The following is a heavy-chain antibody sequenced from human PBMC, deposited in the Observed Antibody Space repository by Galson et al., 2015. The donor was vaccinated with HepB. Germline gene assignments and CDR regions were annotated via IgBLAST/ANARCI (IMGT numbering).Heavy chain of an antibody. Sequence: QSGAEVKKPGESLKISCKGSGYSFTSYWIGWVRQMPGKGLEWMGIIYPGDSDTRYSPSFQGQVTISADRSISTAYLQRSSLKASDTAMYYCAKSLYDSSGYYYGTSFDYWGQGTLVTVSS. CDR2: IYPGDSDT. D-gene: IGHD3-22*01. V-gene: IGHV5-51*03. J-gene: IGHJ4*02. CDR3: AKSLYDSSGYYYGTSFDY. CDR1: GYSFTSYW.